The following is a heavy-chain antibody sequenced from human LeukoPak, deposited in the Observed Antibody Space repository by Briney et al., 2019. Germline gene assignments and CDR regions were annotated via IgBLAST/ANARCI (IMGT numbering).Heavy chain of an antibody. CDR1: GGSVSSGDYC. Sequence: PSETLSLTCTVSGGSVSSGDYCWSWIRQPPGKGLEWIGYIYYSGSTSYNPSLKSRLTMSLDMSENRFSLVLTSLTAADTAVYYCARTLWFGDLYVFDLWGQGTVVTVSS. J-gene: IGHJ3*01. CDR3: ARTLWFGDLYVFDL. V-gene: IGHV4-30-4*01. D-gene: IGHD3-10*01. CDR2: IYYSGST.